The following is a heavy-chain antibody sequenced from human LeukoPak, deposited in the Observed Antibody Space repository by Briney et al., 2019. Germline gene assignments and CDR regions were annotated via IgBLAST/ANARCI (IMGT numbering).Heavy chain of an antibody. J-gene: IGHJ4*02. V-gene: IGHV4-39*07. CDR2: IYHTGNT. Sequence: TSETLSLTCTVSGGSINNGGYYWSWVRQSPGKGLEWIGDIYHTGNTYYNPSLKSRVPISVDKSKNQFFLRLTSLTAADTAVYYCARAGAFTNTWHGPRFWGQGTLVTVSP. CDR1: GGSINNGGYY. D-gene: IGHD2-2*01. CDR3: ARAGAFTNTWHGPRF.